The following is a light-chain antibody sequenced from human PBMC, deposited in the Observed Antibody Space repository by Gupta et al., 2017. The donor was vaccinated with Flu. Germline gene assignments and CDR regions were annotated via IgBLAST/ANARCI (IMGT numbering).Light chain of an antibody. CDR1: QSISNY. V-gene: IGKV1-39*01. Sequence: PSFLSASVGGRVTITCRANQSISNYVDWYQQKPGKAPKLLIYAASNLQSGVPSRFSGSGSGTDFTLTISSLQPEDFVTYYCQQRYSSPFTFGQGTKLDIK. J-gene: IGKJ2*01. CDR3: QQRYSSPFT. CDR2: AAS.